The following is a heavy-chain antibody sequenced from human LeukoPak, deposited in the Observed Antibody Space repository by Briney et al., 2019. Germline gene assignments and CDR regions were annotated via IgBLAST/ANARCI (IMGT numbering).Heavy chain of an antibody. CDR2: IKQDGSER. J-gene: IGHJ4*02. Sequence: PGGSLRLSCAASGFTFSNYWMSWGRQAPGKGLEWVANIKQDGSERSYVDSVKGRFTISRDNAKNSLYLQMNSLRVEDTAVYYCARALSVSYWGQGTLVTVSS. CDR1: GFTFSNYW. CDR3: ARALSVSY. V-gene: IGHV3-7*01. D-gene: IGHD6-25*01.